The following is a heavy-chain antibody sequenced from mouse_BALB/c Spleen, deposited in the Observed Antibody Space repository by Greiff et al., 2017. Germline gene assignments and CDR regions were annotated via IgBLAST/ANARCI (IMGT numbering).Heavy chain of an antibody. V-gene: IGHV3-6*02. CDR3: ATGADYDGFAY. CDR1: GYSITSGYY. J-gene: IGHJ3*01. Sequence: EVQLVESGPGLVKPSQSLSLTCSVTGYSITSGYYWNWIRQFPGNKLEWMGYISYDGSNNYNPSLKNRISITRDTSKNQFFLKLNSVTTEDTATYYCATGADYDGFAYWGQGTLVTVSA. CDR2: ISYDGSN. D-gene: IGHD2-4*01.